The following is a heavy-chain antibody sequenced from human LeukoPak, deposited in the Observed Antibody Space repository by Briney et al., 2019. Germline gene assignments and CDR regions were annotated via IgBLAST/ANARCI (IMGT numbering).Heavy chain of an antibody. CDR3: ARYPRAVPAAIRWFDP. CDR1: GYSFTSYW. J-gene: IGHJ5*02. CDR2: IYPGDSDT. V-gene: IGHV5-51*01. D-gene: IGHD2-2*01. Sequence: HGESLKISCKGSGYSFTSYWIGWVRQMPGKGLEWMGIIYPGDSDTRYSPSFQGQVTISADKSISTAYLQWSSLKASDTAMYYCARYPRAVPAAIRWFDPWGQGTLVTVSS.